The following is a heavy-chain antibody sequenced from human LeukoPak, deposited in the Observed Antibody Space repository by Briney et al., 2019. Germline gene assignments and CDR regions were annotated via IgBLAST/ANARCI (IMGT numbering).Heavy chain of an antibody. Sequence: ASVKVSCKASGYAFFRTGISWVRQAPGQGLEWMGWISDYNGNTKYAQKFQGRVTMTTDTSTSTAYMEMRSLRCDDTAVYYCARDNSAVSDCSSTSCYHFGYWGQGTLVTVSS. CDR2: ISDYNGNT. V-gene: IGHV1-18*01. J-gene: IGHJ4*02. CDR1: GYAFFRTG. D-gene: IGHD2-2*01. CDR3: ARDNSAVSDCSSTSCYHFGY.